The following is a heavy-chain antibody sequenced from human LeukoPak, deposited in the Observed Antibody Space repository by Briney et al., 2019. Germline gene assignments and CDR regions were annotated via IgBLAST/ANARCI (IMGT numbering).Heavy chain of an antibody. Sequence: PSETLSLTCAVSGGSISSSNWWSWVRQPPGKGLEWIGEIYHSGSTNYNPSLKSRVTISVDKSKNQFSLKLSSVTAADTAVYYCARAYYGDYPAYYFDYWGQGTLVTVSS. CDR2: IYHSGST. V-gene: IGHV4-4*02. CDR3: ARAYYGDYPAYYFDY. J-gene: IGHJ4*02. D-gene: IGHD4-17*01. CDR1: GGSISSSNW.